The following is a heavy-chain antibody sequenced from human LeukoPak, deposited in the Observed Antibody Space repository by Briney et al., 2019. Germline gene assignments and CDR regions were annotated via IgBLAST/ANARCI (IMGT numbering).Heavy chain of an antibody. CDR2: IYYSGST. Sequence: PSETLSLTCTVSGGSISSSSYYWGWIRQPPGKGLEWIGSIYYSGSTYYNPSLKSRVTISVDTSKNQFSLKLSSVTAADTAVYYCARADCSSTSCQGYYYYGVDVWGQGTTVTVSS. CDR3: ARADCSSTSCQGYYYYGVDV. D-gene: IGHD2-2*01. V-gene: IGHV4-39*07. J-gene: IGHJ6*02. CDR1: GGSISSSSYY.